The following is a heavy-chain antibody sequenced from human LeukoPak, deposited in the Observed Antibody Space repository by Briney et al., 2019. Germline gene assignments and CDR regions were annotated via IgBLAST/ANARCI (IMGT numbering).Heavy chain of an antibody. Sequence: PQASVKVSCKASGYTFTGYYMHWVRQAPGQGLEWMGRIIPIFGTANYAQKFQGRVTITADESTSTAYMELSSLRSEDTAVYYCARDSGGWYQFDYWGQGTLVTVSS. D-gene: IGHD6-19*01. J-gene: IGHJ4*02. CDR2: IIPIFGTA. V-gene: IGHV1-69*13. CDR1: GYTFTGYY. CDR3: ARDSGGWYQFDY.